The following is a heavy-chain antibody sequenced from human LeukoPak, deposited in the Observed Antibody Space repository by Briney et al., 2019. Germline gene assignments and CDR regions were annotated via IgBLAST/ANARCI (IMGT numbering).Heavy chain of an antibody. CDR2: INPNSGGT. Sequence: GASVKVSCKASGYTFTGHYMHWVRQAPGQGLEWMGWINPNSGGTNYAQKFQGRVTMTRDTSISTAYMELSRLRSDDTAVYYCARAMIVVVPIDYWGQGTLVTVSS. D-gene: IGHD3-22*01. V-gene: IGHV1-2*02. CDR3: ARAMIVVVPIDY. CDR1: GYTFTGHY. J-gene: IGHJ4*02.